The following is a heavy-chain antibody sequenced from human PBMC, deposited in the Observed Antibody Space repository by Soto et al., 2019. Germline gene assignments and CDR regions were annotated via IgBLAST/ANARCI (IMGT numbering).Heavy chain of an antibody. Sequence: QVQLVESGGGVVQPGRSLRLSCAASGFTFSTYGMHWVRQAPGKGLEWVAVIYYDGNNKYYADSVKGRFTISRDNSKNTLYLQLNSLGAEDTAVYYCARVTSFGGDLDYWGRGTLVTVSS. V-gene: IGHV3-33*01. CDR1: GFTFSTYG. CDR2: IYYDGNNK. CDR3: ARVTSFGGDLDY. D-gene: IGHD3-16*01. J-gene: IGHJ4*02.